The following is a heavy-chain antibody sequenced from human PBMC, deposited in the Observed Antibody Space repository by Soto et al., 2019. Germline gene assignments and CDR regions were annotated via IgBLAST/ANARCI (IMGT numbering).Heavy chain of an antibody. CDR2: IIPIFGTA. D-gene: IGHD3-22*01. J-gene: IGHJ3*02. Sequence: SVKVSCKASGGTFSSYAISWVRQAPGQGLEWMGGIIPIFGTANYAQKFQGRVTITADESTSTAYMELSSLRSKDTAVYYCARSLVVVVIEDAFDIWGQGTMVTV. V-gene: IGHV1-69*13. CDR1: GGTFSSYA. CDR3: ARSLVVVVIEDAFDI.